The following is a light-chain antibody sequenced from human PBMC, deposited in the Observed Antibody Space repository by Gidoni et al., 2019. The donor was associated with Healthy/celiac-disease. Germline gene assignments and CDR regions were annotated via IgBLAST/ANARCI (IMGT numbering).Light chain of an antibody. Sequence: ELVLTQSPGTLSLSPAERATLSRRASQSVSSSYLAWYQQKPGQAPGLLIYGASSRATGIPDRFSGSGSGTDFTLTISRLEPEDFAVYYCQQYGSSPLFTFXPXTKVDIK. V-gene: IGKV3-20*01. CDR1: QSVSSSY. CDR3: QQYGSSPLFT. J-gene: IGKJ3*01. CDR2: GAS.